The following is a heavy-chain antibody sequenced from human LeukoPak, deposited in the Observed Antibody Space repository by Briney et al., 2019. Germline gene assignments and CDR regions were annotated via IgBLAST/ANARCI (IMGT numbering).Heavy chain of an antibody. CDR2: ISSSSTTI. D-gene: IGHD2-2*01. CDR3: ARNYCSSTSCYLSYFDY. CDR1: GFTFSSYS. V-gene: IGHV3-48*01. Sequence: GGSLRLSCAASGFTFSSYSMNWVRQAPGKGLEWVSYISSSSTTIYYADSVKGRFTISRDNAKNSLYLQMNSLRAEDTAVYYCARNYCSSTSCYLSYFDYWGQGTLVTGSS. J-gene: IGHJ4*02.